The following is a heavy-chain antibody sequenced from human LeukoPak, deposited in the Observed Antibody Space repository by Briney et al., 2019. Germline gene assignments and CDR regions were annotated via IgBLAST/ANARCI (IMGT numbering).Heavy chain of an antibody. CDR3: ARDSGLRPFDWLTFDY. D-gene: IGHD3-9*01. Sequence: SETLSLTCTVSGGSISSYYWSWIRQPPGKGLEWIGYIYYSGSTNYNPSLKSRVTISVDTSKNQFSLKLSSVTAADTAVYYCARDSGLRPFDWLTFDYWGQGTLVTVSS. CDR1: GGSISSYY. V-gene: IGHV4-59*01. J-gene: IGHJ4*02. CDR2: IYYSGST.